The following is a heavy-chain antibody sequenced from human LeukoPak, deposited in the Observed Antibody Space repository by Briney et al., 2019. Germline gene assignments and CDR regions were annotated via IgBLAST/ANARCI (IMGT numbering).Heavy chain of an antibody. J-gene: IGHJ2*01. CDR1: GGSISSSSYY. V-gene: IGHV4-39*01. CDR3: ARHVLGATHWYFDL. Sequence: SETLSLTCTASGGSISSSSYYWGWIRQPPGKGLEWIGSIYYSGSTYYNPSLKSRVTISVDTSKNQFSLKLSSVTAADTAVYYCARHVLGATHWYFDLWGRGTLVTVSS. CDR2: IYYSGST. D-gene: IGHD4/OR15-4a*01.